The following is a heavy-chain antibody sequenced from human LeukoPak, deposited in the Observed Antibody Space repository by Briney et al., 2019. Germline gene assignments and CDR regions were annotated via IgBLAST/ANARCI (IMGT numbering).Heavy chain of an antibody. CDR2: IYYSGST. V-gene: IGHV4-59*01. J-gene: IGHJ4*02. D-gene: IGHD6-19*01. CDR1: GGSISSYY. CDR3: AREGKLTGYFGGLGFNY. Sequence: SETLSLTCTVSGGSISSYYWSWIRQPPGKGLEWIGYIYYSGSTNYNPSLKSRVTISVDTSKNQFSLNLTSVTAADTAVYYCAREGKLTGYFGGLGFNYWGQGILVTVSS.